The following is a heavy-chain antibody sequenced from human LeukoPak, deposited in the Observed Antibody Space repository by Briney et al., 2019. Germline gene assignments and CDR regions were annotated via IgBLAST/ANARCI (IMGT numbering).Heavy chain of an antibody. V-gene: IGHV1-46*01. CDR3: ARDIVYCSGGSCYHHYYGMDV. J-gene: IGHJ6*02. CDR2: FDPRAGSS. CDR1: GYSCTSHY. D-gene: IGHD2-15*01. Sequence: ASVKGSCKASGYSCTSHYIRWVRQAPGQGLEWMGVFDPRAGSSSSAQKFQGRVTMTRDTSTTTVYMELSSLRSEDTAVYFCARDIVYCSGGSCYHHYYGMDVWGQGTTVTVSS.